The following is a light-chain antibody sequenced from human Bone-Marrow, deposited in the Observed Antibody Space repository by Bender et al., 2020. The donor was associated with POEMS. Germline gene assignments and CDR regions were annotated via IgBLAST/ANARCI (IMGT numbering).Light chain of an antibody. Sequence: QSALTQPRSVSGSPGQSVTISCTGTTSNVGDYDHVSWYQHHPGKAPKLIIYDVTQRPSGVPDRFSASKSGNTASLTISWLQVDDESDYYCCSYSGSYTWVFGGGTKVTVL. CDR2: DVT. J-gene: IGLJ3*02. CDR1: TSNVGDYDH. V-gene: IGLV2-11*01. CDR3: CSYSGSYTWV.